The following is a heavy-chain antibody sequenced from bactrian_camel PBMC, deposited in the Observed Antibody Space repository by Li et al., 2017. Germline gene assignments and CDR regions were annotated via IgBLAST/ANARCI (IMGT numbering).Heavy chain of an antibody. Sequence: HVQLVESGGDSVQVGGSLKLSCEASGHIFAVCGFAWFRQAPGKEREGIAFIDDHGRTNYADSVKGRFTISHDSTENTLYLQMETLKPEDTAMYYCAARFSGDYYYTSLQHSDYRYWGQGTQVTVS. CDR1: GHIFAVCG. V-gene: IGHV3S53*01. CDR3: AARFSGDYYYTSLQHSDYRY. D-gene: IGHD2*01. CDR2: IDDHGRT. J-gene: IGHJ4*01.